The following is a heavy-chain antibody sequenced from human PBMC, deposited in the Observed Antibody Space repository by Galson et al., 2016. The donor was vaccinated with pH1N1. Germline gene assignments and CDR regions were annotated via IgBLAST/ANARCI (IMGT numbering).Heavy chain of an antibody. CDR2: IDWDDEK. CDR3: ARMGVASGGRYYYGMDV. D-gene: IGHD3-10*01. V-gene: IGHV2-70*04. CDR1: GFSLSIFGVR. Sequence: PALVKPTQTLKLTCTFSGFSLSIFGVRVSWIRQSPGKALEWLARIDWDDEKFYSPSLKTRLTISKDTSKDKVVLTMTNMDPVDTGTYYCARMGVASGGRYYYGMDVWGQGTTVTVSS. J-gene: IGHJ6*02.